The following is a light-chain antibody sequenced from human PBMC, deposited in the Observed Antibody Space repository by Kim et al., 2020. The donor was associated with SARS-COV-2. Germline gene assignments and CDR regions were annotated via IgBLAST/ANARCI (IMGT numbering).Light chain of an antibody. CDR1: ENINNR. CDR2: TAT. Sequence: TSIGDRVTISCWSNENINNRLNWYQLRPGKAPNLLIYTATSLQNVVPSRFSGSGSGTHFTLTIDDLQPDDFATYFCQQSFSPPRYTFCQGTKLEF. J-gene: IGKJ2*01. CDR3: QQSFSPPRYT. V-gene: IGKV1-39*01.